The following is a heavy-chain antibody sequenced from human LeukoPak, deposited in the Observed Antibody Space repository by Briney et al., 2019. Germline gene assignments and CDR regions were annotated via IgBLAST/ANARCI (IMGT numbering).Heavy chain of an antibody. V-gene: IGHV4-39*07. CDR2: VYYSGST. CDR1: GGSVNNYY. Sequence: SETLSLTCTVSGGSVNNYYWGWIRQPPGMGLDWIGIVYYSGSTYYSPSLKSRVTISVDTSKNQFSLKLNSVTAADTAVYYCARVGSGYSYGPFDYWGQGTLVTVSS. J-gene: IGHJ4*02. D-gene: IGHD5-18*01. CDR3: ARVGSGYSYGPFDY.